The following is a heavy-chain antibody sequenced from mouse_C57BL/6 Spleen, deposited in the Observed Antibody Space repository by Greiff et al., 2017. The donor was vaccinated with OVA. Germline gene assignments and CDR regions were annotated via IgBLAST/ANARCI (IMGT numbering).Heavy chain of an antibody. Sequence: QVQLQQPGAELVRPGSSVKLSCKASGYTFTSYWMHWVKQRPIQGLEWIGNIDSSDSETHYNQKFKDKATLTVDKSSSTAYMQLSSLTSEDSAVYYCARKTDEAMDYWGQGTSVTVSS. J-gene: IGHJ4*01. V-gene: IGHV1-52*01. CDR3: ARKTDEAMDY. CDR2: IDSSDSET. CDR1: GYTFTSYW.